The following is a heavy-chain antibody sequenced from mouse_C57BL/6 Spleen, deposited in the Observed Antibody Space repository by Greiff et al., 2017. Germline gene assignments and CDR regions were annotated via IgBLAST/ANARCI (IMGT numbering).Heavy chain of an antibody. Sequence: EVKVVESGGGLVKPGGSLKLSCAASGFTFSSYTMSWVRQTPEKRLEWVATISGGGGNTYYPDSVKGRFTISRDNAKNTLYLQMSSLRSEDTALYYCARGDGPYYFDDWGQGTTLTVSS. D-gene: IGHD2-3*01. CDR1: GFTFSSYT. CDR3: ARGDGPYYFDD. V-gene: IGHV5-9*01. CDR2: ISGGGGNT. J-gene: IGHJ2*01.